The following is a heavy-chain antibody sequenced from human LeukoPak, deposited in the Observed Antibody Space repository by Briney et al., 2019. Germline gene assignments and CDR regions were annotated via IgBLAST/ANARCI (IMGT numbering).Heavy chain of an antibody. CDR1: GGSISSSGSY. CDR3: ARLLSPGWFDP. D-gene: IGHD2/OR15-2a*01. CDR2: VYYNGDT. J-gene: IGHJ5*02. Sequence: PSETLSLTCTVSGGSISSSGSYWAWIRQPPGKVLEWIANVYYNGDTYCNSSLYSRVTISADTSKNQFSLNLRSVTAADTAVYYCARLLSPGWFDPWGQGTLVTVSS. V-gene: IGHV4-39*01.